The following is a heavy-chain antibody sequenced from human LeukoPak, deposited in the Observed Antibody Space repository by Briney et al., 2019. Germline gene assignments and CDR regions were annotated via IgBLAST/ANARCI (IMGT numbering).Heavy chain of an antibody. CDR3: ARDSLRTAIAVAGANWFDP. J-gene: IGHJ5*02. CDR1: GYTFTDYH. CDR2: INPSGGST. D-gene: IGHD6-19*01. V-gene: IGHV1-46*01. Sequence: ASVKVSCKASGYTFTDYHMHWVRQAPEQGLEWMGIINPSGGSTSYAQKFQGRVTMTRDTSTSTVYMELSSLRSEDTAVYYCARDSLRTAIAVAGANWFDPWGQGTLVTVSS.